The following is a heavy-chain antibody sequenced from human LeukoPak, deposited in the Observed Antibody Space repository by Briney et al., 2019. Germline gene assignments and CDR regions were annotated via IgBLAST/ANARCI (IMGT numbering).Heavy chain of an antibody. CDR3: ARDSHFYDSSGQKIGYFDY. V-gene: IGHV3-21*01. Sequence: PGGSLRPSRAASGFTFSSYSMHWVRQAPGEGLEWVSSISSGGSYIYYADSVKGRFTFFRDKAKNSLYLQMSSLRAEDTAVYYCARDSHFYDSSGQKIGYFDYWGQGTLATVSS. CDR2: ISSGGSYI. CDR1: GFTFSSYS. D-gene: IGHD3-22*01. J-gene: IGHJ4*02.